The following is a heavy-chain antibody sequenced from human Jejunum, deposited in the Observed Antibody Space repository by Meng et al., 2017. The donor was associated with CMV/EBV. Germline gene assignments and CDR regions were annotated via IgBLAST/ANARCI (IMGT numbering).Heavy chain of an antibody. D-gene: IGHD2-21*02. CDR1: FSCGAYG. V-gene: IGHV3-30*02. CDR3: AKTANIGLANNWFDL. CDR2: VRDGGGNQ. J-gene: IGHJ5*02. Sequence: FSCGAYGMHWGRRATDWGLGWVAIVRDGGGNQYYAGSVKDRFSISRDTSKNTLYLQMNSLRAKDTAVYYCAKTANIGLANNWFDLWGHGTLVTVSS.